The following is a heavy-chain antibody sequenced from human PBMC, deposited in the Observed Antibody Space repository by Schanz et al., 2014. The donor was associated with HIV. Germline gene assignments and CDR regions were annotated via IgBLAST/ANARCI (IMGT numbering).Heavy chain of an antibody. CDR2: LIPIFGTP. CDR1: GDSFTSDA. J-gene: IGHJ6*02. Sequence: QVQLVQSGAKVKKPGSSVKVSCKTSGDSFTSDAINWVRQAPGQGLEWMGGLIPIFGTPNYAQKFQGRVTITADESTDTAYMELRSLRSEDTAVYYCAREPDVVVSQNHYYYYGMDVWGQGTTVTVSS. D-gene: IGHD2-21*01. V-gene: IGHV1-69*01. CDR3: AREPDVVVSQNHYYYYGMDV.